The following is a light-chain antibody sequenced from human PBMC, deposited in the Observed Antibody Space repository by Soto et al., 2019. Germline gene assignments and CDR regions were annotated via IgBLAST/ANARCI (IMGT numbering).Light chain of an antibody. CDR1: KIGSKS. Sequence: SYELTQPPSVSVAPGQTARITCGGNKIGSKSVHWYQQKPGQAPVLVVYDDSDRPSGIPERFSGSNSGNTATLTISRVEAGDEADYYCQVWDSSSDHPGVFGTGTKLTVL. CDR3: QVWDSSSDHPGV. V-gene: IGLV3-21*02. J-gene: IGLJ1*01. CDR2: DDS.